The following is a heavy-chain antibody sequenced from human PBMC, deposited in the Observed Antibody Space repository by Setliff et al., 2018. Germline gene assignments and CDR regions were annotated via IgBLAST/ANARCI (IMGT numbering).Heavy chain of an antibody. Sequence: SETLSLTCAVSGASINSGTYYWSWIRQPAGKGLEWVGRLHTSGDTYYNPSLNSRVTISADTSKNQFSLNLNSVTAADTGVYYCATRTFAVIPHSGLGLDYFYGMDVWGRGTTVTVSS. D-gene: IGHD2-21*01. V-gene: IGHV4-61*02. CDR3: ATRTFAVIPHSGLGLDYFYGMDV. J-gene: IGHJ6*02. CDR1: GASINSGTYY. CDR2: LHTSGDT.